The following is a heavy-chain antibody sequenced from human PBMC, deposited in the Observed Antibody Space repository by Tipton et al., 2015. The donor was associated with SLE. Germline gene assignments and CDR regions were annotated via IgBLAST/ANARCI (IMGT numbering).Heavy chain of an antibody. D-gene: IGHD6-19*01. CDR1: GFTFNSYV. J-gene: IGHJ4*02. V-gene: IGHV3-33*01. CDR2: IWYDGSNK. CDR3: ARGHSSGWYWDFDY. Sequence: SLRLSCAASGFTFNSYVMHWVRQAPGKGLEWVAIIWYDGSNKYYADSVKGRSTISRDNSKNTLYLQMNSLRAEDTAVYYCARGHSSGWYWDFDYWGQGTLVTVSS.